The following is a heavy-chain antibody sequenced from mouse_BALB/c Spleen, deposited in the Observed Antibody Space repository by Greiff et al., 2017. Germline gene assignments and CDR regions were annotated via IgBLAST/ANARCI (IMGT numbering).Heavy chain of an antibody. D-gene: IGHD2-1*01. CDR2: IWGDGST. Sequence: QVQLQQSGPGLVAPSQSLSITCTVSGFSLTGYGVNWVRQPPGKGLEWLGMIWGDGSTDYNSALKSRLSISKDNSKSQVFLKMNSLQTDDTARYYCARDLHYGNSFYYAMDYWGQGASVTVSS. CDR3: ARDLHYGNSFYYAMDY. V-gene: IGHV2-6-7*01. J-gene: IGHJ4*01. CDR1: GFSLTGYG.